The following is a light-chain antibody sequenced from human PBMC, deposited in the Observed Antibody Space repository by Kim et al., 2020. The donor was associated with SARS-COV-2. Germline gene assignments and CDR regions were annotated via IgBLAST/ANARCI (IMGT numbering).Light chain of an antibody. Sequence: SLSPGQTASITASGDKLGDKYAYWYQQKPGQSPVLVIYQDSKRPSGIPERFSGSNSGNTATLTISGTQAMDEADYYCQAWDSSNGVFGTGTKVTVL. V-gene: IGLV3-1*01. J-gene: IGLJ1*01. CDR2: QDS. CDR1: KLGDKY. CDR3: QAWDSSNGV.